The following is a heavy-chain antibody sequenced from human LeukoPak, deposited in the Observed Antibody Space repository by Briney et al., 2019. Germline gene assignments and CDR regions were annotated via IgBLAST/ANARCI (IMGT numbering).Heavy chain of an antibody. Sequence: PGGSLRLSCAASGFTVSSNYMAWVRQPPGKGLEWVSVIFGGGGTYYAGSVKGRFTISRDNSKNTLYLQMNSLRAEDTAVYYCAKEVLGAFDIWGQGTMVTVSS. CDR1: GFTVSSNY. V-gene: IGHV3-53*05. D-gene: IGHD2-15*01. CDR3: AKEVLGAFDI. CDR2: IFGGGGT. J-gene: IGHJ3*02.